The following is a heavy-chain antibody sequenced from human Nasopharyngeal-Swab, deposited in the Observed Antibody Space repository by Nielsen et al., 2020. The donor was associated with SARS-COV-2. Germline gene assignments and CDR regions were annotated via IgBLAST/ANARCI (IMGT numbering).Heavy chain of an antibody. V-gene: IGHV3-66*01. Sequence: GGSLRLSCAASGFIVSNIYMTWVRQAPGKGLEWVSSIQGGSSTDYADSVKGRITISRDNSKNTLYLQMNNLRAEDTAVYYCARGGLRGGFDIWGQGTMVIVSS. CDR1: GFIVSNIY. CDR3: ARGGLRGGFDI. CDR2: IQGGSST. J-gene: IGHJ3*02. D-gene: IGHD2-21*02.